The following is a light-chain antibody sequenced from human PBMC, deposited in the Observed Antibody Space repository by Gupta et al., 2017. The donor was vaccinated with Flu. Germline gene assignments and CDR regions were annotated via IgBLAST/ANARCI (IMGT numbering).Light chain of an antibody. CDR1: KLGDKY. J-gene: IGLJ3*02. V-gene: IGLV3-1*01. Sequence: SYELTQPPSVSVSPGQTASITCSGDKLGDKYACWYQQKPGQSPVLVIYQNNKRPSGIPGRFSGSNSGNTATLTISGTQAMDEADYYCQAWDSSTAPNGVFGGGTKLTVL. CDR2: QNN. CDR3: QAWDSSTAPNGV.